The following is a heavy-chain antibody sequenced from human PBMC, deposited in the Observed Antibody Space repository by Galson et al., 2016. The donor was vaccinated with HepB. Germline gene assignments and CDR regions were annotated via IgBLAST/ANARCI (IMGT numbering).Heavy chain of an antibody. CDR1: EFTFNAYG. CDR3: ARDINDYVWGSYRPTANFYGIDV. Sequence: SLRLSCAASEFTFNAYGMIWVRQAPGKGLEWVSLIGATGGTTYYADSVKGRFTISRDNSKNTLSLQMNSLRAEDAAIYYCARDINDYVWGSYRPTANFYGIDVWGQGATVTVSS. D-gene: IGHD3-16*02. V-gene: IGHV3-23*01. J-gene: IGHJ6*02. CDR2: IGATGGTT.